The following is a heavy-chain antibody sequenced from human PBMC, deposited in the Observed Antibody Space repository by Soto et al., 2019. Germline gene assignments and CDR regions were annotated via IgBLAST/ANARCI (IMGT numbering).Heavy chain of an antibody. CDR1: GYSFTNYW. CDR3: ARHGFYGDYSSNYFDP. D-gene: IGHD4-17*01. V-gene: IGHV5-51*01. Sequence: GESLKISCKGSGYSFTNYWIAWVRQMPGKGLEYIGIIYPSDSDTRYSSSFQGQVTISADKSISTAYLQWSSLKASDTAIYYCARHGFYGDYSSNYFDPWGQGTLVTVSS. J-gene: IGHJ5*02. CDR2: IYPSDSDT.